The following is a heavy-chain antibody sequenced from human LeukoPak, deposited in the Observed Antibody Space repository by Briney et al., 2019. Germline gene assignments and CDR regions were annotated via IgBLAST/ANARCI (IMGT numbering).Heavy chain of an antibody. D-gene: IGHD5-12*01. CDR2: IIPIFGTA. J-gene: IGHJ6*03. V-gene: IGHV1-69*13. CDR3: AVPRGYSGYDSNYYYYMDV. Sequence: ASVKVSCKASGYTFTGYYMHWVRQAPGQGLEWMGGIIPIFGTANYAQKFQGRVTITADESTSTAYMELSSLRSEDTAVYYCAVPRGYSGYDSNYYYYMDVWGKGTTVTISS. CDR1: GYTFTGYY.